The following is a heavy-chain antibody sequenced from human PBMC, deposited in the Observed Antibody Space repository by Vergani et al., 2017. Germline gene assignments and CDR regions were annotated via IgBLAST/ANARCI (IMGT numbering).Heavy chain of an antibody. CDR2: IYHSGST. V-gene: IGHV4-61*05. J-gene: IGHJ4*02. CDR1: GGSISSSSYY. CDR3: ARLGAAVDC. D-gene: IGHD4/OR15-4a*01. Sequence: QLQLQESGPGLVKPSETLSLTCTVSGGSISSSSYYWGWIRQPPGTGLEWIGYIYHSGSTNYNPSLRRRVTISVDTSKNQFSLKLSSVTAADTAVYYYARLGAAVDCWGQGTLVTVSS.